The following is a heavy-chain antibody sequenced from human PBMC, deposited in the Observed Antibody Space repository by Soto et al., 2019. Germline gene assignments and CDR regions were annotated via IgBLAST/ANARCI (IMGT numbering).Heavy chain of an antibody. CDR3: ARQGGTYDADAFHF. D-gene: IGHD1-26*01. Sequence: KISCKGSGYMFTTYWIGWVRQMPGKGLEWMGIIYPGDSDARYSPSFQGQVTISVDKSISTAYLQWSSLKASDTAMYYCARQGGTYDADAFHFWGQGTMVTVSS. V-gene: IGHV5-51*01. J-gene: IGHJ3*01. CDR2: IYPGDSDA. CDR1: GYMFTTYW.